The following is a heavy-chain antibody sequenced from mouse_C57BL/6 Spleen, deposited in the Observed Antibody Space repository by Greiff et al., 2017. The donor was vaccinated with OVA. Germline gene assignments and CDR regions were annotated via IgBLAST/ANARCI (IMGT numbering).Heavy chain of an antibody. V-gene: IGHV1-77*01. J-gene: IGHJ4*01. D-gene: IGHD1-1*01. CDR2: IGPGSGST. Sequence: VQLQQSGAELVKPGASVQISCKASGYTFTDYYINWVKQRPGQGLEWIGKIGPGSGSTYYNEKFKGKATLTADKSSSTAYMQLSSLTSEDSAVYFCSRGGTTVVATDYAMDYWGQGTSVTVSS. CDR1: GYTFTDYY. CDR3: SRGGTTVVATDYAMDY.